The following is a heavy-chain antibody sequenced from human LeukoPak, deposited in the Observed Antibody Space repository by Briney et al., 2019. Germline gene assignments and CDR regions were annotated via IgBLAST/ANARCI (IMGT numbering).Heavy chain of an antibody. V-gene: IGHV3-21*01. CDR3: ARRTTALGLDY. D-gene: IGHD1-14*01. J-gene: IGHJ4*02. Sequence: GGSLRLSRAASGFTFSSYSMSWVRQAPGKGLEWVSSISSSSSYIYYADSVKGRFTISRDNAKSSLYLQMNSLRAEDTAVYYCARRTTALGLDYWGQGTLVTVSS. CDR1: GFTFSSYS. CDR2: ISSSSSYI.